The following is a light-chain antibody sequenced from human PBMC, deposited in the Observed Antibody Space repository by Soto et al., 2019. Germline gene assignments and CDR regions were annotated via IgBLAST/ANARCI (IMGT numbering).Light chain of an antibody. Sequence: ESLLTQSPATLSLSPGQRATLSCRASQSVSSYLAWYQQKPGQAPRLLIYDASNRATGIPARFSGSGSGTDFTLTISSLEPEDFAVYYCQQRSDWPLTFGGGTKVHIK. V-gene: IGKV3-11*01. CDR3: QQRSDWPLT. CDR1: QSVSSY. J-gene: IGKJ4*01. CDR2: DAS.